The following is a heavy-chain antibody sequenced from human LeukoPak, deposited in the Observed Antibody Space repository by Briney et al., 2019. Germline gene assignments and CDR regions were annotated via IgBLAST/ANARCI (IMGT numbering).Heavy chain of an antibody. CDR2: ISGSGGST. CDR1: GFTFSSYA. CDR3: AKDSEDCSGGSCYWGYYYYYYMDV. V-gene: IGHV3-23*01. J-gene: IGHJ6*03. D-gene: IGHD2-15*01. Sequence: GGSLRLSCAASGFTFSSYAMSWVRQAPGKGLEWVSAISGSGGSTYYADSVKGRFTISRDNSKNTLYLQMNSLRAEDTAVYYCAKDSEDCSGGSCYWGYYYYYYMDVWGKGTTVTVSS.